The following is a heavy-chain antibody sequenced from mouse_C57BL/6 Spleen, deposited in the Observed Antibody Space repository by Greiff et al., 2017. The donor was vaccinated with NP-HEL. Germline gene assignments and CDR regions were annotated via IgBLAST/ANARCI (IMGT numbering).Heavy chain of an antibody. CDR3: ARSYYGSNAMDY. V-gene: IGHV1-55*01. J-gene: IGHJ4*01. D-gene: IGHD1-1*01. CDR2: IYPGSGST. CDR1: GYTFTSYW. Sequence: VQLQQPGAELVKPGASVKMSCKASGYTFTSYWITWVKQRPGQGLEWIGDIYPGSGSTNYNEKFKSKATLTVDTSSSTAYMQLSSLTSEDSAVYYAARSYYGSNAMDYWGQGTSVTVSS.